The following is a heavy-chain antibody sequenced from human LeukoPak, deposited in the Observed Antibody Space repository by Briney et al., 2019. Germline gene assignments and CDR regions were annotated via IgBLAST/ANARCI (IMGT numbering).Heavy chain of an antibody. Sequence: GGSLRLSCAASGFTFSSYAMSWARQAPGKGLEWVSAISGSGGSTYYADSVRGRFTISRDNSKNTLYLQMNSLRAEDTAVYYCAKRGGWLDYYYGMDVWGQGTTVTVSS. CDR2: ISGSGGST. J-gene: IGHJ6*02. D-gene: IGHD3-10*01. CDR1: GFTFSSYA. CDR3: AKRGGWLDYYYGMDV. V-gene: IGHV3-23*01.